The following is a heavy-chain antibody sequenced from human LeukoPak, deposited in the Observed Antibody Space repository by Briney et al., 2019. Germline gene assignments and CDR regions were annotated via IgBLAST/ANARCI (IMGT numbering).Heavy chain of an antibody. D-gene: IGHD6-13*01. CDR2: ISGSGGST. CDR3: AKALWGIAAAGDFDY. CDR1: GFTFSSYA. Sequence: PGGSLRLSCAASGFTFSSYAMSWVRQAPGKGLEWVSAISGSGGSTYYADSVKGRFTISRDNSKNTLYLQMNSLRPEDTAVYYCAKALWGIAAAGDFDYWGQEPWSPSPQ. J-gene: IGHJ4*01. V-gene: IGHV3-23*01.